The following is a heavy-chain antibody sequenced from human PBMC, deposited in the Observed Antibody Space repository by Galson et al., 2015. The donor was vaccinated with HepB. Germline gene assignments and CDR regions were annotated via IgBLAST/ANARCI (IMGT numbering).Heavy chain of an antibody. J-gene: IGHJ4*02. V-gene: IGHV3-30*02. CDR2: ITYDGSDQ. CDR1: GFTFSSYG. D-gene: IGHD6-19*01. CDR3: AKREARNSGPFDL. Sequence: SLSLSCAASGFTFSSYGMHWVRQAPGKGLEWVTYITYDGSDQNYARSAKGRFTISRDNSKSMLYLQMDSLRAEDTAVYHCAKREARNSGPFDLWGQGALVTVSS.